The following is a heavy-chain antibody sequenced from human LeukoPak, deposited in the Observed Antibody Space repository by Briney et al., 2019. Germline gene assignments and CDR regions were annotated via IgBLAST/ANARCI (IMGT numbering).Heavy chain of an antibody. V-gene: IGHV4-59*01. Sequence: SETLSLTCTVSGGSLSSYYWSWIRQPPGKGLEWIGYIYNSGSTNYNPSLKSRLIISVDTSKNQFSLKLSSVTAADTAVYYCARASGNWRVDYWGQGTLVTVSS. J-gene: IGHJ4*02. CDR1: GGSLSSYY. CDR2: IYNSGST. CDR3: ARASGNWRVDY. D-gene: IGHD1-1*01.